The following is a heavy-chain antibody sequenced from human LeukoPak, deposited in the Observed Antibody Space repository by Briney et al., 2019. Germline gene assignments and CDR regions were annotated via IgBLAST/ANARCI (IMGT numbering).Heavy chain of an antibody. CDR1: GFTFSSYW. CDR2: IKQDGSEK. D-gene: IGHD3-3*02. V-gene: IGHV3-7*03. CDR3: ASLARDY. J-gene: IGHJ4*02. Sequence: GGSLRLSCAASGFTFSSYWMSWVRQAPGKGLEWVANIKQDGSEKYYVDSVKGRFTISRDNSKNMLFLRMNSLRAEDTAVYFCASLARDYWGQGTLVSVSS.